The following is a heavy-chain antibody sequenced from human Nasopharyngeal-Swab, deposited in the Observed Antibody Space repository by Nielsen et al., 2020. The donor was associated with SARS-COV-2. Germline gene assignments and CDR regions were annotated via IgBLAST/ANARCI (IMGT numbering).Heavy chain of an antibody. CDR1: GFALTTRGVG. CDR3: ARRRPTSDAFDV. Sequence: SGPTLVKPTQTITLTCSFSGFALTTRGVGVGWIRQPPGKALEWLALIYWDDDKRYSPSLKSRLTITKDTSKSQVVLTMSNMDPVDTGTYYCARRRPTSDAFDVWGQGTMVTASS. V-gene: IGHV2-5*02. J-gene: IGHJ3*01. CDR2: IYWDDDK.